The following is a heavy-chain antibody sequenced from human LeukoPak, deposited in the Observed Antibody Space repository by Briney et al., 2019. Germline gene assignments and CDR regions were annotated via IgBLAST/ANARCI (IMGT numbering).Heavy chain of an antibody. CDR2: IRYDGSNK. CDR3: AKVQYYYGSGSLDY. D-gene: IGHD3-10*01. CDR1: GFTFSSYS. V-gene: IGHV3-30*02. J-gene: IGHJ4*02. Sequence: GGSLRLSCAASGFTFSSYSMNWVRQAPGKGLEWVAFIRYDGSNKYYADSVKGRFTISRDNSKNTLYLQMNSLRAEDTAVYYCAKVQYYYGSGSLDYWGQGTLVTVSS.